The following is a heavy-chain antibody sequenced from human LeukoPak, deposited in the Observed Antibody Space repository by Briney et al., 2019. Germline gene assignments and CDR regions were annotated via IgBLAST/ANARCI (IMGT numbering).Heavy chain of an antibody. D-gene: IGHD4-17*01. CDR2: ISASGGNT. CDR3: AKEYGDYGPDWFDP. J-gene: IGHJ5*02. CDR1: GFTFSNYA. Sequence: PGGSLRLSCAASGFTFSNYAMNWVRQAPGKGLEWGSGISASGGNTYYADSVKGRPTISRDNSKNTLYLQMHSLRAEDTAVYYCAKEYGDYGPDWFDPWGQGNLVTVSS. V-gene: IGHV3-23*01.